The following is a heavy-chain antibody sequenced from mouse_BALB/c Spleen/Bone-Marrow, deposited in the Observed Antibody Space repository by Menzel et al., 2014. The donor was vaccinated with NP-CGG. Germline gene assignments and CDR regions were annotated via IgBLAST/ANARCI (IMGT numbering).Heavy chain of an antibody. CDR3: TLRWSYYAMDY. CDR2: IYPGSGST. CDR1: GYTFXSYW. D-gene: IGHD2-3*01. Sequence: LQQSGSELVRPGASVKLSCKASGYTFXSYWMHWVKQRPGQGLEWIGNIYPGSGSTNYDEKFKSKVTLTVDTSSSTAFMQLSSLTSEDSAVYYCTLRWSYYAMDYWGQGTSVTVSS. V-gene: IGHV1S22*01. J-gene: IGHJ4*01.